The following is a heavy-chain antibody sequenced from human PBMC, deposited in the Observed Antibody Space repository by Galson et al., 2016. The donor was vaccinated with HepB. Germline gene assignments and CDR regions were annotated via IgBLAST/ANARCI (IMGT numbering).Heavy chain of an antibody. CDR1: GYTFTYRY. J-gene: IGHJ3*02. Sequence: SVKVSCKASGYTFTYRYLHWVRQAPGQALEWMGWITPFNGNTNYAQRFQERVSITRDRSMTTAYMELSSLRSEDTALYYCAGQVYRSGSSDAFDIWGQGTMVTVSS. D-gene: IGHD3-10*01. CDR2: ITPFNGNT. CDR3: AGQVYRSGSSDAFDI. V-gene: IGHV1-45*02.